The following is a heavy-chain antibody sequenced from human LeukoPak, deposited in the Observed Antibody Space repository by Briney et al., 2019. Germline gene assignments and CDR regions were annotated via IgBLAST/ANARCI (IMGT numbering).Heavy chain of an antibody. J-gene: IGHJ4*02. Sequence: GGSLRLSRAVSGFTFSNHLMYWVRQVPGKGLVCVSAIKTDGTITNYADSVKGRFTISRDNAKDTLYLQMNGLRAEDTAIYYCVTTWGDYWGQGTLVTVSS. CDR3: VTTWGDY. CDR1: GFTFSNHL. D-gene: IGHD3-16*01. V-gene: IGHV3-74*01. CDR2: IKTDGTIT.